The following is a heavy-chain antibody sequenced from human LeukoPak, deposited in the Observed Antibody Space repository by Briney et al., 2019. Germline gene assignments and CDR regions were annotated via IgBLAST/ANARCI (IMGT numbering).Heavy chain of an antibody. CDR2: ISGSGGST. Sequence: GGSLRLSCAASGFTFSSYAMNWVRQAPGKGLEWVSAISGSGGSTYYANSVKGRFTISRDNSKNTLYLQMNRLRAEDTAVYYCAKDQSTMVRGVIDYWGQGTLVTVSS. CDR1: GFTFSSYA. V-gene: IGHV3-23*01. CDR3: AKDQSTMVRGVIDY. J-gene: IGHJ4*02. D-gene: IGHD3-10*01.